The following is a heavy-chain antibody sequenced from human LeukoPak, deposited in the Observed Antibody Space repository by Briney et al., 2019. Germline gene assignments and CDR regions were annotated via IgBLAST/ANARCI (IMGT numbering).Heavy chain of an antibody. CDR1: GGTFSSYA. CDR2: IIPIFGTA. J-gene: IGHJ5*02. V-gene: IGHV1-69*05. Sequence: SVKVSCKASGGTFSSYAISWVRQAPGQGLEWMGGIIPIFGTANYAQKFQGRVTITTDESTSTAYMELRSLRSDDTAVYYCARVPALVTWGQGTLVTVSS. CDR3: ARVPALVT. D-gene: IGHD3-9*01.